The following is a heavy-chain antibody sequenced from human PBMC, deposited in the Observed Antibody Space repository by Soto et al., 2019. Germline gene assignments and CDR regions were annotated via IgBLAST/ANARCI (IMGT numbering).Heavy chain of an antibody. CDR1: GGSISSGGYY. J-gene: IGHJ6*03. CDR3: ARARSGGSLNYYYYYMDV. D-gene: IGHD2-15*01. Sequence: SETLSLTCTVSGGSISSGGYYWSWIRQHPGKGLEWIGYIYYSGSTYYNPSLKSRVTISVDTSKNQFSLKLSSVTAADTAVYYCARARSGGSLNYYYYYMDVWGKGTTVTVSS. CDR2: IYYSGST. V-gene: IGHV4-31*03.